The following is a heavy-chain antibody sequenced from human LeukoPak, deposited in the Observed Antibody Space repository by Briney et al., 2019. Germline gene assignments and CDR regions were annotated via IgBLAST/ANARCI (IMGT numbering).Heavy chain of an antibody. V-gene: IGHV5-51*01. CDR2: IYPGDSDT. Sequence: PGESLKISCKGSGYSFTNYWIGWVRQMPGKGLEWMGIIYPGDSDTRYSPSFQGQVTISADKSMNTAYLQWNGLKASDTAIYYCARTPPTDTSGHYYLDYWGQGTLVTVSS. D-gene: IGHD6-19*01. CDR3: ARTPPTDTSGHYYLDY. J-gene: IGHJ4*02. CDR1: GYSFTNYW.